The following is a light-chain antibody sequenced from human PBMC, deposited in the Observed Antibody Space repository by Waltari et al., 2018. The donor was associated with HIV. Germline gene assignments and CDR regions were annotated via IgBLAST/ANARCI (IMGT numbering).Light chain of an antibody. CDR3: AAWDDSLNGWV. CDR2: SNN. CDR1: RSNIGSIT. Sequence: QSVLTQPPSASGTPGQRVTISCSGSRSNIGSITVSWYQQLPGTAPKLFIYSNNQRPSGVPDRFSGSKSGTSPSLAISGLQSEDEADYYCAAWDDSLNGWVFGGGTKLTVV. V-gene: IGLV1-44*01. J-gene: IGLJ3*02.